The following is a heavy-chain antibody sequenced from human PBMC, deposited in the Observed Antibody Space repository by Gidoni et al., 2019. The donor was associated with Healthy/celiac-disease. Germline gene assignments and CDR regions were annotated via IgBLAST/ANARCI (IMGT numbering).Heavy chain of an antibody. Sequence: EVQLVESGGGLVQPGRSLRLSCVASGFIFDDYAMHWVRQVPGKGLEWVSGISWDSGNIGYADSVKGRFTISRDNAKNSLYLQMNGLRVEDTALYYCAKDTYYSSSSGIFDNWGQGTLVTVSS. CDR2: ISWDSGNI. D-gene: IGHD6-6*01. CDR3: AKDTYYSSSSGIFDN. V-gene: IGHV3-9*01. J-gene: IGHJ4*02. CDR1: GFIFDDYA.